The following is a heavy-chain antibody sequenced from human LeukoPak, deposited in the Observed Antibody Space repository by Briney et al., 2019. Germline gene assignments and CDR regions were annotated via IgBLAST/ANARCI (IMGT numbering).Heavy chain of an antibody. V-gene: IGHV3-30*18. CDR1: GFTFSSYG. D-gene: IGHD2-8*02. J-gene: IGHJ5*02. CDR2: ISFDGSNK. CDR3: AKDHYDTGGTYSFDP. Sequence: PGGSLRLSCAASGFTFSSYGMHRVRQAPGKGLEWVAVISFDGSNKYYADSVKGRFTISRDNSKNRLYLQMNSLRAEDTAVYYCAKDHYDTGGTYSFDPWGQGTLVTVSS.